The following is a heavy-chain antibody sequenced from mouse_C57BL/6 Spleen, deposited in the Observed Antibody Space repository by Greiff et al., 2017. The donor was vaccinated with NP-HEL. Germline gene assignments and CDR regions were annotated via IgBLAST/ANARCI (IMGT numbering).Heavy chain of an antibody. CDR1: GYTFTSYW. Sequence: QVQLQQPGAELVKPGASVKLSCKASGYTFTSYWMHWVKQRPGQGLEWIGMIHPNSGSTNYNEKFKSKATLTVDKSSSTAYMQLSSLTSEDAAVYYCARHLGLYAMDYWGQGTSVTVSS. D-gene: IGHD4-1*01. J-gene: IGHJ4*01. CDR2: IHPNSGST. V-gene: IGHV1-64*01. CDR3: ARHLGLYAMDY.